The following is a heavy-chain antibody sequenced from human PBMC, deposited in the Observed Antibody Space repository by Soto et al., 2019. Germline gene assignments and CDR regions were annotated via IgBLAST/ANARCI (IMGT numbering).Heavy chain of an antibody. CDR3: AEELAARQGMDV. CDR1: GFTFTSSA. V-gene: IGHV1-58*01. J-gene: IGHJ6*02. Sequence: SVKVSCKASGFTFTSSAVQWVRQARGQRLEWIGWIVVGSGNTNYAQKFQERVTITRDMSTSKAYMELSSLRSEDTAVYYCAEELAARQGMDVWGQGNTVTVSS. CDR2: IVVGSGNT. D-gene: IGHD6-6*01.